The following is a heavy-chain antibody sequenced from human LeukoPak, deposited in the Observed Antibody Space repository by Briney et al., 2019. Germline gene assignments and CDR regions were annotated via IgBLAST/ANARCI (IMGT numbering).Heavy chain of an antibody. J-gene: IGHJ4*02. CDR1: GFTFSSYW. CDR3: ARDPGYSGYDGGFDY. D-gene: IGHD5-12*01. V-gene: IGHV3-7*01. Sequence: GSLRLSCAASGFTFSSYWMSWVRQAPGKGLEWVANIKQGGREKYYVDSVKCRFTISRDNAKNSLYLQMNSLRAEDTAVYYCARDPGYSGYDGGFDYWGQGTLVTVSS. CDR2: IKQGGREK.